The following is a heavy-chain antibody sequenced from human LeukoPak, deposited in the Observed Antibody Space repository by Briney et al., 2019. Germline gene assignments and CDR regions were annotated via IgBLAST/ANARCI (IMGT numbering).Heavy chain of an antibody. V-gene: IGHV3-20*04. J-gene: IGHJ4*02. CDR3: ARDLSASWYSLGY. CDR1: TLTIGDYG. D-gene: IGHD6-13*01. CDR2: IDWSGDAT. Sequence: GGSLRLSCVAPTLTIGDYGMSWVRQAPGKGLEWVSGIDWSGDATSYSDSVKGRFTIPRDNAKNSLYLQMTSLRAEDTAVYYCARDLSASWYSLGYWGQGTLVTVSS.